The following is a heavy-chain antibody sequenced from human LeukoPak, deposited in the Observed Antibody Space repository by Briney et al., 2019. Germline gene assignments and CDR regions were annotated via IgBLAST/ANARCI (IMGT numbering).Heavy chain of an antibody. V-gene: IGHV4-4*07. CDR3: ARWNYGGLSD. D-gene: IGHD3-16*01. CDR2: IYISGST. J-gene: IGHJ4*02. CDR1: GGSISNYY. Sequence: SETLSLTCTVSGGSISNYYWSWIRQPAGKGLEWIGRIYISGSTNYNASLKSRVTMSVDTSKNQFSPKLSSVTAADTAVYYCARWNYGGLSDWGQGTLVTVSS.